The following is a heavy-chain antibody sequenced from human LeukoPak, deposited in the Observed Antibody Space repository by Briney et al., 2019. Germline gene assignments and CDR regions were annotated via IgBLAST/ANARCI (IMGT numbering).Heavy chain of an antibody. Sequence: PGRSLRLSCAASGFTFSNYAMHWVRQAPGNGLEWVAVISYDGSNKYYADSVKGRFTISRDNSKNTLYLQMNSLRAEDTAVYYCARDLVKYQLLWGAFDIWGQGTMVTVSS. J-gene: IGHJ3*02. D-gene: IGHD2-2*01. V-gene: IGHV3-30-3*01. CDR1: GFTFSNYA. CDR2: ISYDGSNK. CDR3: ARDLVKYQLLWGAFDI.